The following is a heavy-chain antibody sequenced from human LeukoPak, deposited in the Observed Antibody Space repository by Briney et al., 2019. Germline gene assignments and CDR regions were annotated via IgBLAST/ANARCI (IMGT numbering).Heavy chain of an antibody. CDR3: ARVRTFGDLFPLDY. J-gene: IGHJ4*02. CDR1: GYTFAGYY. D-gene: IGHD3-10*01. CDR2: INPNSGGT. V-gene: IGHV1-2*04. Sequence: ASVKVSCKASGYTFAGYYIHWVRQAPGQGLEWMGWINPNSGGTHYVQQFQGWVTMTRDTSISTVYMEMSRLRSDDTAVYYCARVRTFGDLFPLDYWGQGTLVTVSS.